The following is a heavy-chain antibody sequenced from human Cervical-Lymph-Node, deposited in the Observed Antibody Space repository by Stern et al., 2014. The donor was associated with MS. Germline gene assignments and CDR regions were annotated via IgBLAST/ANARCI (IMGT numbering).Heavy chain of an antibody. CDR2: AWYDGSTA. D-gene: IGHD5-24*01. Sequence: VQLVQSGGGVVQPGTSLRLSCAASGFTFNNYGMHWVRQAPGKGPEGVALAWYDGSTAYYTNSVKGRFTISRDNSKNTLSLQMNSLTAEDTAVYYCARGHIPYAYNYLFDYWGQGTLVTVSS. CDR1: GFTFNNYG. CDR3: ARGHIPYAYNYLFDY. V-gene: IGHV3-33*01. J-gene: IGHJ4*02.